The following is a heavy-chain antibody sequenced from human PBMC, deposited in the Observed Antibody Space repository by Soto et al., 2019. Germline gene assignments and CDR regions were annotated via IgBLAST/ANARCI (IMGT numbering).Heavy chain of an antibody. V-gene: IGHV2-5*02. Sequence: QITLKESGPPLVKPTQTLTLTCTFSGFSLTTSGVGVGWIRQPPGKALEWLALIYWDDDKRYSPSLKSRLTITKDTSKNQAVLTMTNMDPVDTATYYCAHLPISNWFDPWGQGTLVTVSS. CDR3: AHLPISNWFDP. CDR1: GFSLTTSGVG. CDR2: IYWDDDK. J-gene: IGHJ5*02.